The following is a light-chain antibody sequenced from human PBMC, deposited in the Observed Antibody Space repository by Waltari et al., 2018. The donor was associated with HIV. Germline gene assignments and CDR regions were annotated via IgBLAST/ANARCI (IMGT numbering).Light chain of an antibody. Sequence: QSALAQPPSAFGSPGQSVTLSCTGTSSDVGGYTYVSWYQQHPGKAPKLLIYEVTERPSGVSSRFSGSKSGYTASLTVSGLQAEDEADYYCSSYAGSRGLFGGGTKLTV. CDR3: SSYAGSRGL. CDR1: SSDVGGYTY. CDR2: EVT. V-gene: IGLV2-8*01. J-gene: IGLJ2*01.